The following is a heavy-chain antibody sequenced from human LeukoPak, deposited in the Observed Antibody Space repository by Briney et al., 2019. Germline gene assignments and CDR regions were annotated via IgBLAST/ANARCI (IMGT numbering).Heavy chain of an antibody. CDR2: IYYSGST. CDR1: GGSISSYS. CDR3: ARSVTVAAAVDY. J-gene: IGHJ4*02. V-gene: IGHV4-59*01. Sequence: KPSETLSLTCTVSGGSISSYSWSWIRQPPGNGLEWIGYIYYSGSTNYNPSLRSRVTISVGTSKNQFSLKLSSVTAADTAVYYCARSVTVAAAVDYWGQGTLVTVSS. D-gene: IGHD6-13*01.